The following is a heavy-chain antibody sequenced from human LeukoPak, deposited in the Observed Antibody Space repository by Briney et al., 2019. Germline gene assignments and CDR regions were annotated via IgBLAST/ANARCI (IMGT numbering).Heavy chain of an antibody. V-gene: IGHV3-30*03. CDR3: ARDSGFQWLSPSFDY. J-gene: IGHJ4*02. Sequence: GGSLRLSCAASGFTFSSFAMHWVRQAPGKGLEWVAVISYDGSNKYYADSVKGRFTISRDNSKNTLYLQMNSLRAEDTAVYYCARDSGFQWLSPSFDYWGQGTLVTVSS. CDR2: ISYDGSNK. CDR1: GFTFSSFA. D-gene: IGHD6-19*01.